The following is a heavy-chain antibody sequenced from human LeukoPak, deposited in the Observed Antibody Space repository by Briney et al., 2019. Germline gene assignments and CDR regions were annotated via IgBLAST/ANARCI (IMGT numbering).Heavy chain of an antibody. V-gene: IGHV3-7*01. CDR2: IKQDGSEK. Sequence: GGSLRLSCAASGFTFSSYWMSWVRQAPGKGLEWVANIKQDGSEKYYVDSVKGRFTISRDNAKNSLYLQMNRLRAEDTAVYYCAREGNWGVSVFDYWGQGTLVTVSS. D-gene: IGHD7-27*01. CDR1: GFTFSSYW. CDR3: AREGNWGVSVFDY. J-gene: IGHJ4*02.